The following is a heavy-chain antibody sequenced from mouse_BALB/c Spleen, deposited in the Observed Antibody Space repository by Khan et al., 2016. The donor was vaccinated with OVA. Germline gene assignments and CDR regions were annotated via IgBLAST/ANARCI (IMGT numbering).Heavy chain of an antibody. Sequence: VQLQESGPELMKPGASVKMSCKASGYTFTDYVLTWVKQRTGQGLEWIGEIYPGSGDTYYNEKFKGKATLTADKSSDTAYMQLRSLTSEDSAVYFCARGGYGTSGAFWGQGTLVTVSA. CDR2: IYPGSGDT. V-gene: IGHV1-81*01. J-gene: IGHJ3*01. D-gene: IGHD1-1*01. CDR3: ARGGYGTSGAF. CDR1: GYTFTDYV.